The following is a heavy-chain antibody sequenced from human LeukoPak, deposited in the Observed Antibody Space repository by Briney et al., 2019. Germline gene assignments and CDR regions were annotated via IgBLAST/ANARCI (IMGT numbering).Heavy chain of an antibody. J-gene: IGHJ4*02. Sequence: SETLSLTCTVSGGSISSSYYYWGWIRQPPGKGLEWIGNIYYSGSTYYNPSLKSRVTISVDRSKNQFSLKLRSVIAADTAVYYCARVGWELLGPFDHWGQGTLVTVSS. CDR1: GGSISSSYYY. CDR3: ARVGWELLGPFDH. D-gene: IGHD1-26*01. V-gene: IGHV4-39*07. CDR2: IYYSGST.